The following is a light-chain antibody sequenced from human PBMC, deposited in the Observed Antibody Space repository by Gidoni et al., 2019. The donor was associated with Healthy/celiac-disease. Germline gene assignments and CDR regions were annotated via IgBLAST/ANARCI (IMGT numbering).Light chain of an antibody. Sequence: EIVLTQSPGTLSLSPGERATLSCRASQSVSSSYLAWYQQKPGKAPRLLICGASSRAAGIPDRFGGSGSGTDFTLTISRLEPEDFAVYYCQQCGSSPWTFGQGTKVEIK. J-gene: IGKJ1*01. CDR3: QQCGSSPWT. CDR2: GAS. CDR1: QSVSSSY. V-gene: IGKV3-20*01.